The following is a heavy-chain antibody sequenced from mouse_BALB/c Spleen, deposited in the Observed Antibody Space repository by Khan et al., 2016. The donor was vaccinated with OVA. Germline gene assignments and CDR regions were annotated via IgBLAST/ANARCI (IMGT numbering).Heavy chain of an antibody. D-gene: IGHD2-12*01. V-gene: IGHV9-4*02. J-gene: IGHJ1*01. CDR2: INTHSGVP. CDR1: GYTFTTAG. CDR3: ASGYSYGWYFDV. Sequence: QIQLVQSGPELKKPGETVRISCKASGYTFTTAGMQWVQQMPGKGLKWIGWINTHSGVPKYAEDFKGRFAFSLETSASTAYLQITNLKNEDTATYVCASGYSYGWYFDVWGAGTTVTVSS.